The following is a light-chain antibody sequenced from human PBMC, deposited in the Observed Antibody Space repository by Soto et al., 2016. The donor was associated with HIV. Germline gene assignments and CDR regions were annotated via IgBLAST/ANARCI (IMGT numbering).Light chain of an antibody. CDR3: HQSQSHT. Sequence: DIQMTQSPSTLSASVGDRVTITCRASQSISSWVAWYQQKPGKAPNLLIYKASNLESGVPSRFSGSGSGTEFTLTITNLQPDDFATYYCHQSQSHTSGQGTTLAIK. CDR2: KAS. V-gene: IGKV1-5*03. J-gene: IGKJ2*01. CDR1: QSISSW.